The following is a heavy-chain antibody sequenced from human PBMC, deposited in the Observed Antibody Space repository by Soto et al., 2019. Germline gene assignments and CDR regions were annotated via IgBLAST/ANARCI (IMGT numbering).Heavy chain of an antibody. Sequence: QVQLVQSGAEVKKPGSSVKVSCKASGGTFSSYAISWVRQAPGQGLEWMGGIIPIFGTANYAQKFQGRVTITADESTNTAYMELSSLRSEDTAVYYCARDLEVVAATLDNWYFDLWGRGTLVTVSS. V-gene: IGHV1-69*01. CDR3: ARDLEVVAATLDNWYFDL. D-gene: IGHD2-15*01. J-gene: IGHJ2*01. CDR1: GGTFSSYA. CDR2: IIPIFGTA.